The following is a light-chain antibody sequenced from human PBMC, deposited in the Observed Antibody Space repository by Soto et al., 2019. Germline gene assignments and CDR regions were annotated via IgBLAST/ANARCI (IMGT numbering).Light chain of an antibody. Sequence: QSALTQPASVSGSPGQSITISCTGTNNDVGSYNFVSWYQQHPGKAPKLMIYEGSRRPSGISNRFSASKSGTTASLTISGVQAEDEADYYCCSYAGGGTYVFGTGTKVTVL. J-gene: IGLJ1*01. CDR3: CSYAGGGTYV. CDR1: NNDVGSYNF. CDR2: EGS. V-gene: IGLV2-23*01.